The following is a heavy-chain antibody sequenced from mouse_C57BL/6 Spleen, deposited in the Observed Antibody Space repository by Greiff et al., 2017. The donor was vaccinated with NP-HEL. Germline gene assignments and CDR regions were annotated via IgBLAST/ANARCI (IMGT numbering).Heavy chain of an antibody. D-gene: IGHD1-1*01. CDR2: IYPSDSET. J-gene: IGHJ3*01. V-gene: IGHV1-61*01. Sequence: QVQLQQSGAELVRPGSSVKLSCKASGYTFTSYWMDWVKQRPGQGLEWIGNIYPSDSETHYNQKFKDKATLTVDKSSSTAYMQLSSLTSEDSAVYYCARRDPNYYGSSPAWFAYWGQGTLVTVSA. CDR3: ARRDPNYYGSSPAWFAY. CDR1: GYTFTSYW.